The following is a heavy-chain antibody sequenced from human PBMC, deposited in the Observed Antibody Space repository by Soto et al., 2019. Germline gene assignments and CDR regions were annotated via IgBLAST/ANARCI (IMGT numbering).Heavy chain of an antibody. CDR2: INPSGGST. CDR3: ARDQYCSSTSCPRSFFNY. D-gene: IGHD2-2*01. Sequence: ASVKVSCKASGYTFTSYYMHWVRQAPGQGLEWMGIINPSGGSTSYAQKFQGRVTMTRDTSTSTVYMELSSLRSEDTAVYYFARDQYCSSTSCPRSFFNYWGQGTLVTVSS. CDR1: GYTFTSYY. V-gene: IGHV1-46*03. J-gene: IGHJ4*02.